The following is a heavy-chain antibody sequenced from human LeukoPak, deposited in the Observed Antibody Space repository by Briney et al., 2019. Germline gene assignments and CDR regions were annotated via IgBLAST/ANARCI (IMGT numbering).Heavy chain of an antibody. V-gene: IGHV5-51*01. CDR1: GYSFANYW. J-gene: IGHJ4*02. Sequence: GESLKISCKASGYSFANYWIGWVRQTPGKGLEWMGIIYPDDSDVKYSPSFQGQVTISADRSFNTAYQQWRSLKASDTAMYYCARVYDAWSGFSQYYFDYWGQGTLVTVSS. D-gene: IGHD3-3*01. CDR3: ARVYDAWSGFSQYYFDY. CDR2: IYPDDSDV.